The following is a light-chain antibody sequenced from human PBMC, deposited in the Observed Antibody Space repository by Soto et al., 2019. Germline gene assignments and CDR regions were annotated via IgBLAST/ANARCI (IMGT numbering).Light chain of an antibody. CDR1: SSNSGGNS. J-gene: IGLJ1*01. V-gene: IGLV1-51*01. CDR3: EPWERNQSAYV. Sequence: SGMTEDLSVCGVPGKKVTISCSGSSSNSGGNSVSGYQQLPGTAPKLLIYDDNKRPSGIPERFSGSKSGTSATLGITGVQTGDEADYYCEPWERNQSAYVFGNGSKVAV. CDR2: DDN.